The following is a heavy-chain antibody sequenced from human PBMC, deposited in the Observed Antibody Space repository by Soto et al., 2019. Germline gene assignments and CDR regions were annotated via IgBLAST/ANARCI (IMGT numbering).Heavy chain of an antibody. D-gene: IGHD3-22*01. Sequence: GGSLRLSCAASGFTFSSYAMSWVRQAPGKGLEWVSAISGSGGSTYYADSVKGRFTISRDNSKNTLCLQMNSLRAEDTAVYYCAKAWYYYDSSGYYSFDYWGQGTLVTVSS. CDR3: AKAWYYYDSSGYYSFDY. J-gene: IGHJ4*02. CDR2: ISGSGGST. V-gene: IGHV3-23*01. CDR1: GFTFSSYA.